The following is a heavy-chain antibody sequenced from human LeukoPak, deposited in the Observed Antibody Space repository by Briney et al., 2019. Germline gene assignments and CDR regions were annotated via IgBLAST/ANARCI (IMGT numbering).Heavy chain of an antibody. J-gene: IGHJ4*02. Sequence: PGGSLRLSCAASGFTFSSYGMHWVRQAPGKGLEWVAVISYDGSNKYYADSVKGRFTISRDNSKNTLYLQMNSLRAEDTAVYYCASSKWALVVPAALDYWGQGTLVTVSS. CDR3: ASSKWALVVPAALDY. D-gene: IGHD2-2*01. CDR2: ISYDGSNK. CDR1: GFTFSSYG. V-gene: IGHV3-30*03.